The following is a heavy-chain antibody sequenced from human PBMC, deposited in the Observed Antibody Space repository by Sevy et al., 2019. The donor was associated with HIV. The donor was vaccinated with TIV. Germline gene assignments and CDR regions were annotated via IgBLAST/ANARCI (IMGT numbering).Heavy chain of an antibody. V-gene: IGHV3-21*01. J-gene: IGHJ4*02. CDR3: ARALDYYDSGGLYY. Sequence: GGSLRLSCAASGFTFSNYDMNWVRQAPGKGLEWVSYISSRSSYIKYADSLKGRLTISRDNANNSLFLQMNSLRAEDTAVYYCARALDYYDSGGLYYWGQGALVTVSS. D-gene: IGHD3-22*01. CDR1: GFTFSNYD. CDR2: ISSRSSYI.